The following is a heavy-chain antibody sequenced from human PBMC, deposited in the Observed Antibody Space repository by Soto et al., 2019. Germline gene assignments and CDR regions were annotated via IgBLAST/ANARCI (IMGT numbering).Heavy chain of an antibody. Sequence: QVQLVQSGAEVKKPGSSVRVSCTASGATLSTFALTWVRQAPGQGLEWMGGLIPILETANYAQKFHGRLTLTADDSTSTAYLDLSSLKSEDTAVYYCGRGRVFENGADFDFWGQGTLVTVSS. J-gene: IGHJ4*02. CDR1: GATLSTFA. CDR2: LIPILETA. CDR3: GRGRVFENGADFDF. D-gene: IGHD2-8*01. V-gene: IGHV1-69*01.